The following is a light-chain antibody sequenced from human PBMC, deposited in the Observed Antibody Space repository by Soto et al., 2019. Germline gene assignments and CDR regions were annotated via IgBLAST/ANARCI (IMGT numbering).Light chain of an antibody. CDR3: QKYNTAPLT. CDR1: QSISHD. CDR2: AAS. Sequence: DIQMTQSPSTLSASVGDRVTVSCRSSQSISHDLAWYQQKPGKVPELLIYAASTLQSGVPSRFSGSGSGTDFTLTISGLHPEDVATYYCQKYNTAPLTFGQGTRLEIK. V-gene: IGKV1-27*01. J-gene: IGKJ5*01.